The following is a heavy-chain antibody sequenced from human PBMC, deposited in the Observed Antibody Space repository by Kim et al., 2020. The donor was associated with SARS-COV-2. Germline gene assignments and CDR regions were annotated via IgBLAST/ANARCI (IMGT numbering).Heavy chain of an antibody. Sequence: QGFTGRFVFSLDTSVSTAYLQISSLKAEDTAVYYCARDFGVVVPAAQFDYWGQGTLVTVSS. CDR3: ARDFGVVVPAAQFDY. J-gene: IGHJ4*02. V-gene: IGHV7-4-1*02. D-gene: IGHD2-2*01.